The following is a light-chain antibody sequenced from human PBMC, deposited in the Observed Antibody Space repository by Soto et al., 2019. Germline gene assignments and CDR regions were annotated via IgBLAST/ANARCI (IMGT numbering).Light chain of an antibody. CDR1: QSVSSSY. V-gene: IGKV3-20*01. CDR3: QQYGRSSWT. Sequence: EIVLTQSPGTLSLSPGERATLSCRASQSVSSSYLAWYQQKPGQAPRLLIYGASSRATGIPDRFSGSGSGTGFTLTISRLETEDFAVYYCQQYGRSSWTFGQGTKVEIK. J-gene: IGKJ1*01. CDR2: GAS.